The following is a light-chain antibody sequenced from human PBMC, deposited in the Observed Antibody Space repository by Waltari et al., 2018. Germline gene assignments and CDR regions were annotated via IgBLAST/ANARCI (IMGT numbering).Light chain of an antibody. Sequence: SYELTQPPSVSVSPGQTASITCSGAKVGNIYRCWYQQKPGQSPVLVINQDTKRPSGIPERFSGSLSGNTATLTISGTQAMDEADYYCQAWDGSTLVFGGGTKLTVL. V-gene: IGLV3-1*01. CDR3: QAWDGSTLV. J-gene: IGLJ2*01. CDR2: QDT. CDR1: KVGNIY.